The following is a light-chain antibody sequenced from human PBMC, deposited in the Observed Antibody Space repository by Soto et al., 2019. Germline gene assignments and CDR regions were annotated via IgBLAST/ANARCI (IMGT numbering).Light chain of an antibody. Sequence: QSALTQTPSASGSRGQSVTISCTGTSSDIGAYDLVSWYQQHPGRAPKLIIYEVSHRFSGLSYRFSGSKSGNTASLTISGLQAEDEGDYYCTSFAPGRIYVFGSGTKVTVL. V-gene: IGLV2-14*03. CDR3: TSFAPGRIYV. CDR2: EVS. J-gene: IGLJ1*01. CDR1: SSDIGAYDL.